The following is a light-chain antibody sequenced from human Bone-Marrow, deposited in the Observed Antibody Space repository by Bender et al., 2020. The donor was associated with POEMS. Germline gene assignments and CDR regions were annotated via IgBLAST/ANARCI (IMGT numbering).Light chain of an antibody. CDR3: GSYAGSRRV. V-gene: IGLV2-23*01. J-gene: IGLJ2*01. CDR2: EGT. CDR1: RNDVANYNL. Sequence: QSALTQPASVSGSPGQSITISCTGMRNDVANYNLVSWFQQHPGKAPKLLIFEGTQRPSGVPDRFFGSRSGSTASLTVSELQADDEADYYCGSYAGSRRVFGGGTKLTVL.